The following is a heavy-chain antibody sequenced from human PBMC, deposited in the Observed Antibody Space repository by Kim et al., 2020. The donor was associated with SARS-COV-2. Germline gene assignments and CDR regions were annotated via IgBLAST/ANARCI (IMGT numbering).Heavy chain of an antibody. V-gene: IGHV3-9*01. CDR3: AKEHYDSSGNSFDY. Sequence: YTDSVKGQFTISKDNAKNSLYLQMNRLRAEDTALYYCAKEHYDSSGNSFDYWGQGTLVTVSS. D-gene: IGHD3-22*01. J-gene: IGHJ4*02.